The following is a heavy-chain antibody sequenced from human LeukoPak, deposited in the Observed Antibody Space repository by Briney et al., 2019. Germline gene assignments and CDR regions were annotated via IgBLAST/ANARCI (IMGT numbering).Heavy chain of an antibody. J-gene: IGHJ6*03. V-gene: IGHV4-34*01. CDR3: ARGARPAGIQLWSYYYYYYMDV. CDR1: GGSFSGYY. D-gene: IGHD5-18*01. Sequence: SETLSLTCAVYGGSFSGYYWSWIRQPPGKGLEWIGEINHSGSTNYNPSLKSRVTISVDTSKNQFSLKLSSVTAADTAVYYCARGARPAGIQLWSYYYYYYMDVWGKGTTVTVSS. CDR2: INHSGST.